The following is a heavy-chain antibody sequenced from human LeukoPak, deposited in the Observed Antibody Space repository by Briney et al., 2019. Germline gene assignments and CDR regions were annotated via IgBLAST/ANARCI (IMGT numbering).Heavy chain of an antibody. V-gene: IGHV3-7*04. J-gene: IGHJ4*02. CDR3: TRDALFGSGRTHLDF. D-gene: IGHD3-10*01. CDR1: GFTFSSYA. Sequence: QPGGSLRLSCAASGFTFSSYAMSWVRQAPGKGLEWVANIKHDGSEAHYVDSVKGRFTISRDNAKNSLSLQMNSLNVDDTGVYFCTRDALFGSGRTHLDFWSQGTLVSVSS. CDR2: IKHDGSEA.